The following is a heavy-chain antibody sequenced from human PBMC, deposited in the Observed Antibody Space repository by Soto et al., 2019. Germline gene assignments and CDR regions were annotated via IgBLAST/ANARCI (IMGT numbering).Heavy chain of an antibody. Sequence: QLQLQESGPGLVKPSETLSLTCTVSGGSISSSSYYWGWIRQPPGKGLEWIGSIYYSGSTYYNPSLRSRVPISVDTSKNQFSLKLSSVTAADTAVYYCARTFDYSNYFFYFDYWGQGTLVTVSS. CDR3: ARTFDYSNYFFYFDY. V-gene: IGHV4-39*01. J-gene: IGHJ4*02. CDR1: GGSISSSSYY. D-gene: IGHD4-4*01. CDR2: IYYSGST.